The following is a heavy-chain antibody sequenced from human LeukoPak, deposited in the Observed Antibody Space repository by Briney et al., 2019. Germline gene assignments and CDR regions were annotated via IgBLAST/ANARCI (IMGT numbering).Heavy chain of an antibody. J-gene: IGHJ4*02. Sequence: GGSLRLSCAASGFTFSSYAMSWVRQAPGKGLEWVSAISGSGGSTYYADSVKGRFTISRDNSKNTLYLQMNSLRAEDTAVYYCAKDRLDYDFWSGYPNLWGQGTLVTVSS. D-gene: IGHD3-3*01. CDR3: AKDRLDYDFWSGYPNL. CDR2: ISGSGGST. V-gene: IGHV3-23*01. CDR1: GFTFSSYA.